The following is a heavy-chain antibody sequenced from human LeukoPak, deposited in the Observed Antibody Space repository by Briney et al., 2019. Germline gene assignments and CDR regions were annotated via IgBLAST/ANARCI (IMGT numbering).Heavy chain of an antibody. CDR3: AREKQLVAATYDY. CDR1: GVSISSSNSY. V-gene: IGHV4-39*07. J-gene: IGHJ4*02. Sequence: SETLSLTCTVSGVSISSSNSYWGWIRQPPGKGLEWIGSIYYSGSTYYNPSLKSRVTISVDTSKNQFSLKLSSVTAADTAVYYCAREKQLVAATYDYWGQGTLVTVSP. D-gene: IGHD6-6*01. CDR2: IYYSGST.